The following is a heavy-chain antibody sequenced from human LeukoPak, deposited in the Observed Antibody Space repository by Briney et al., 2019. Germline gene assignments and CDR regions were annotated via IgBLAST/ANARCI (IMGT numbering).Heavy chain of an antibody. CDR3: ARHPSCTTVTHCSFDY. V-gene: IGHV4-39*01. CDR1: GGSLSNSNYY. CDR2: IHYSGST. J-gene: IGHJ4*02. D-gene: IGHD4-11*01. Sequence: PSETLSLTCTVSGGSLSNSNYYWGWIRPPPGRGLEWIGSIHYSGSTNYNPSLKSRVTISVDTSKNRFSLKFYSVTAAYTAVYSCARHPSCTTVTHCSFDYWGQGTLVTVSS.